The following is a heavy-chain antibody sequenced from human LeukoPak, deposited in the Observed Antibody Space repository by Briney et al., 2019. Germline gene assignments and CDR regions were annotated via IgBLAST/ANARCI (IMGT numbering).Heavy chain of an antibody. CDR2: IKQDGSDK. J-gene: IGHJ4*02. Sequence: GGSLRLSCAASGFTFSSFWMTWVRQAPGKGLESVATIKQDGSDKYYVDSVKGRFTISRDNAKNSLYLQMNSLRAEDTAVYYCARDRDSSSPFDYWGQGTLVTVSS. CDR3: ARDRDSSSPFDY. D-gene: IGHD6-6*01. V-gene: IGHV3-7*01. CDR1: GFTFSSFW.